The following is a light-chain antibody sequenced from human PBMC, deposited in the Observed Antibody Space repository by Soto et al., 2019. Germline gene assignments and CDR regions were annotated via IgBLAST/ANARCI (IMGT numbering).Light chain of an antibody. J-gene: IGKJ5*01. CDR2: GTS. CDR3: QQYNIWIT. Sequence: EIVMTQSPVTLSVSPGERATLSCRASQNISRSLAWYQQKPGQGPSLLIYGTSTRAGGVPARFSGGGSGTEFTLTITSLQSEDFAVYYCQQYNIWITFGQGTRLEIK. V-gene: IGKV3-15*01. CDR1: QNISRS.